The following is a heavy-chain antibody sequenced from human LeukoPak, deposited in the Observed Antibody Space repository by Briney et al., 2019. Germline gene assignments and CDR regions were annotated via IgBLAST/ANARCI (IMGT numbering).Heavy chain of an antibody. D-gene: IGHD6-6*01. CDR3: ARAYSSSSGRDAFDS. J-gene: IGHJ3*02. Sequence: LGGSLRLSCAASGFTFNSYNMNWVRQAPGKGLEWVSYISSSSSTIYYADSVKGRFTISRDSAKTSLFLQMNSLRDEDTAVYYCARAYSSSSGRDAFDSWGLGTLVTVSS. CDR1: GFTFNSYN. V-gene: IGHV3-48*02. CDR2: ISSSSSTI.